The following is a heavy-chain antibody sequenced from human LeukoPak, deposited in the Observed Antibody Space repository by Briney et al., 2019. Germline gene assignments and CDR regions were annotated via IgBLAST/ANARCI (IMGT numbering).Heavy chain of an antibody. V-gene: IGHV3-7*01. Sequence: GGSLRLSCAASGFTFSNYWMSWVRQAPGKGLQWVANINQDGSVKYYVESVKGRFTISRDNAKNSVYLQMNSLRAENTAVYYYATSDDSSGCDWGQGTLVTVSS. CDR3: ATSDDSSGCD. D-gene: IGHD3-22*01. CDR2: INQDGSVK. CDR1: GFTFSNYW. J-gene: IGHJ4*02.